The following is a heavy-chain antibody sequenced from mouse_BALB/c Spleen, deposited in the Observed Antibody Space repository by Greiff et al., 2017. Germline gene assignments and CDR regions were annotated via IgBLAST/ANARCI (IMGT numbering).Heavy chain of an antibody. D-gene: IGHD1-1*01. CDR3: ARYGSSYFDY. CDR2: ISNGGGST. CDR1: GFTFSSYT. J-gene: IGHJ2*01. V-gene: IGHV5-12-2*01. Sequence: DVMLVESGGGLVQPGGSLKLSCAASGFTFSSYTMSWVRQTPEKRLEWVAYISNGGGSTYYPDTVKGRFTISRDNAKNTLYLQMSSLKSEDTAMYYCARYGSSYFDYWGQGTTLTVSS.